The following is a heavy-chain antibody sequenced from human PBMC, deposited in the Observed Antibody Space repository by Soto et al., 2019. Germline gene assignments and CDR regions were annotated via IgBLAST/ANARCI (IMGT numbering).Heavy chain of an antibody. CDR1: GGSISSGGYY. CDR2: IYYSGST. V-gene: IGHV4-31*03. J-gene: IGHJ4*02. Sequence: PSETLSLTCTVSGGSISSGGYYWSWIRQHPGKGLEWIGYIYYSGSTHYNPPLKSRVTISVDTSKNQFSLKLSSVTAADTAVYYCARGLYNWNYFDYWGQGTLVTVSS. D-gene: IGHD1-20*01. CDR3: ARGLYNWNYFDY.